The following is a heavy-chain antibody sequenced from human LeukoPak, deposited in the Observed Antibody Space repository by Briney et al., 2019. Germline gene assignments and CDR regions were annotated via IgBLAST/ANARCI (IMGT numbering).Heavy chain of an antibody. CDR1: GYTFTGYY. V-gene: IGHV1-2*02. D-gene: IGHD3-10*02. CDR2: ISPNSDGT. Sequence: ASVKVSCKASGYTFTGYYIHWVRQAPGQGLEWMGWISPNSDGTNYAQKFQGRVTMTRDTSISTAYMELSSLRSDDTAVYYCARDVPDYWGQGTLVTVSS. J-gene: IGHJ4*02. CDR3: ARDVPDY.